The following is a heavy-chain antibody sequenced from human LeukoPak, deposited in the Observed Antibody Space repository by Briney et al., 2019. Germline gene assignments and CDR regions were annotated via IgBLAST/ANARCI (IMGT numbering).Heavy chain of an antibody. Sequence: GGSLRLSCAASGFTFSSYWMSWVRQAPGKGLEWVANIKQDGSEKYFVDSMKGRFTISRDNAKNSLYLQMNSLRAEDTAVYYCARGLESAVSFDYWGQGTLATVSS. CDR1: GFTFSSYW. CDR2: IKQDGSEK. J-gene: IGHJ4*02. V-gene: IGHV3-7*01. CDR3: ARGLESAVSFDY.